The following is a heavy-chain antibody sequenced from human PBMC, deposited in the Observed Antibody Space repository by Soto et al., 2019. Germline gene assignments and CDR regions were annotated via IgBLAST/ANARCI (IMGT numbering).Heavy chain of an antibody. V-gene: IGHV4-59*01. CDR1: GGSISRYY. D-gene: IGHD1-7*01. Sequence: QVQLQESGPGLVKPSETLSLTCTVSGGSISRYYWSWIRQPPGKGLEWIGYIYYRGSTNYNPSLNSRGTISVDTSKNQFSLKLSSVSAADTAVYYCAREGLAGTIGLYYYYGMDVWGQGTTVTVSS. J-gene: IGHJ6*02. CDR3: AREGLAGTIGLYYYYGMDV. CDR2: IYYRGST.